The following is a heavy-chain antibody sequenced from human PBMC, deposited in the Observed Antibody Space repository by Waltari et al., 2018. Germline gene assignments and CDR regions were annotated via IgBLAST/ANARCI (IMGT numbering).Heavy chain of an antibody. Sequence: EVQLVESGGGLVQPGGSLRLSCAASGFTFSSYWMSWVRQAPGKGREWVANIKQDGSEKYYVDSVKGRFTISRDNAKNSLYLQMNSLRAEDTAVYYCARDHRLLWFGELSSYYFDYWGQGTLVTVSS. J-gene: IGHJ4*02. CDR1: GFTFSSYW. V-gene: IGHV3-7*01. CDR3: ARDHRLLWFGELSSYYFDY. CDR2: IKQDGSEK. D-gene: IGHD3-10*01.